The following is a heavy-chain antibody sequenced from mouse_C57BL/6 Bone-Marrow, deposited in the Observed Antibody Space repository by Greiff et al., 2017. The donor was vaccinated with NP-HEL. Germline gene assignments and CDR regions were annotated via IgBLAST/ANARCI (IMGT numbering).Heavy chain of an antibody. Sequence: EVKLMESGPGLVKPSQSLSLTCSVTGYSITSGYYWNWIRQFPGNKLEWMGYISYDGSNNYNPSLKNRISITRDTSKNQFFLKLNSVTTEDTATYYCARAGDYYSNYLFAYWGQGTLVTVSA. CDR1: GYSITSGYY. V-gene: IGHV3-6*01. CDR2: ISYDGSN. CDR3: ARAGDYYSNYLFAY. D-gene: IGHD2-5*01. J-gene: IGHJ3*01.